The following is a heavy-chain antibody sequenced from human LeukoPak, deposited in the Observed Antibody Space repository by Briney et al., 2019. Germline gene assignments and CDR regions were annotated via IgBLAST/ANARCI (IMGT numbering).Heavy chain of an antibody. V-gene: IGHV1-18*01. Sequence: ASVKVSCKASGYTFTYYGISWVRQAPGQGLDWMGWISAYNGNKVYAQELQGRVTMTTDTSTSTAYMELRSLRSDDTAVYYCARDRWSSSSSEGALDIWGQGTMVTVSS. J-gene: IGHJ3*02. D-gene: IGHD6-6*01. CDR3: ARDRWSSSSSEGALDI. CDR2: ISAYNGNK. CDR1: GYTFTYYG.